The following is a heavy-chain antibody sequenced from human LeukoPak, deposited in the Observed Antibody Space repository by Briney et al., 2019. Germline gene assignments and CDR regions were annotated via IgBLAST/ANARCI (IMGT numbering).Heavy chain of an antibody. D-gene: IGHD6-13*01. CDR1: GFTFSSYA. Sequence: GGSLRLSCAASGFTFSSYAMHWVRQAPGKGLEWVAVISYDGSNKYCADSVKGRFTISRDNSKNTLYLQMNSLRAEDTAVYYCARRVYSSSWYWFDPWGQGTLVTVSS. J-gene: IGHJ5*02. V-gene: IGHV3-30*04. CDR3: ARRVYSSSWYWFDP. CDR2: ISYDGSNK.